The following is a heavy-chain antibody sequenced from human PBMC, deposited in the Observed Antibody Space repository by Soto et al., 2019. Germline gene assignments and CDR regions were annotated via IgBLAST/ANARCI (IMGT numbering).Heavy chain of an antibody. V-gene: IGHV5-51*01. CDR3: ARMNYYDSSGYSSQFDY. CDR1: GYSFTSYW. Sequence: PGESLKISCKGSGYSFTSYWIGWVRQMPGKGLEWMGIISPGDSDTRYSPSFQGQVTISADKAISTAYLQWSSLKASETAMYYCARMNYYDSSGYSSQFDYWGQGTLVTVSS. J-gene: IGHJ4*02. D-gene: IGHD3-22*01. CDR2: ISPGDSDT.